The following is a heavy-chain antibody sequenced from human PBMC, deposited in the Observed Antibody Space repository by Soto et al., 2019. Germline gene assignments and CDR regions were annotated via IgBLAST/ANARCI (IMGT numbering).Heavy chain of an antibody. D-gene: IGHD2-2*01. CDR1: GGSVTSGSYY. CDR2: LYYNTNT. J-gene: IGHJ6*02. Sequence: QVQLQESGPGLVKPSETLSLTCTVSGGSVTSGSYYWTWMRQPPGKGLEWIGYLYYNTNTNHNPSLKSRVTISVDTSKNQFSLKLISVTAADTAVYYCARTYCTTTSCQAHGMDVWGQGTTVTVSS. V-gene: IGHV4-61*01. CDR3: ARTYCTTTSCQAHGMDV.